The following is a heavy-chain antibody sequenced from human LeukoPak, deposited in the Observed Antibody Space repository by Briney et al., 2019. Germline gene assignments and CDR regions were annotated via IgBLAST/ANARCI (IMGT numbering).Heavy chain of an antibody. D-gene: IGHD6-19*01. J-gene: IGHJ4*02. V-gene: IGHV4-34*01. CDR3: ARHIAIAGLRGFDY. CDR2: INHSGST. CDR1: GGSFSGYY. Sequence: PSETLSLTCAVYGGSFSGYYWSWIRQPPGKGLEWIGEINHSGSTNFNPSLKSRVTISVDTSKNQFSLKLSSVTAADTAVYYCARHIAIAGLRGFDYWGQGTLVTVSS.